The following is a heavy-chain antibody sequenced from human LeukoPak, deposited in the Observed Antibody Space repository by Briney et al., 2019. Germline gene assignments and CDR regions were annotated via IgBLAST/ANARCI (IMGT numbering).Heavy chain of an antibody. V-gene: IGHV4-59*01. CDR1: GGSISSYY. CDR3: ARVASSGWSGGPFEY. D-gene: IGHD6-19*01. J-gene: IGHJ4*02. CDR2: IHYSGST. Sequence: PSETLSLTCTVSGGSISSYYWSWIRQPPGKGLEWIGYIHYSGSTKYNPPLKSRVSISLDTSKNQFSLKVNSVTAADTAVYYCARVASSGWSGGPFEYWGQGSLVTVSS.